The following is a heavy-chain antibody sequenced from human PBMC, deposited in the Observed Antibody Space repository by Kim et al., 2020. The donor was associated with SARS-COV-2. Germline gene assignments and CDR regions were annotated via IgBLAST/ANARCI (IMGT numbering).Heavy chain of an antibody. CDR2: INHSGST. D-gene: IGHD3-10*01. V-gene: IGHV4-34*01. J-gene: IGHJ5*02. CDR1: GGSFSGYY. Sequence: SETLSLTCAVYGGSFSGYYWSWIRQPPGKGLEWIGEINHSGSTNYNPSLKSRVTISVDTSKNQFSLKLSSVTAADTAVYYCARKGTYATNYYGSGSHIVNWFDPWGQGTLVTVSS. CDR3: ARKGTYATNYYGSGSHIVNWFDP.